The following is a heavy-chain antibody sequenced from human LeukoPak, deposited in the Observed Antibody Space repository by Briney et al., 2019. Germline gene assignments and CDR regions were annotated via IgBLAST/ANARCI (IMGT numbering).Heavy chain of an antibody. D-gene: IGHD5-18*01. CDR2: IYYSGST. CDR3: ARGSGYSYGLTDY. CDR1: GGSISSYY. V-gene: IGHV4-59*01. Sequence: SETPSLTCTVSGGSISSYYWSWIRQPPGKGLEWIGYIYYSGSTNYNPSLKSRVTISVDTSKNQFSLKLSSVTAADTAVYYCARGSGYSYGLTDYWGQGTLVTVSS. J-gene: IGHJ4*02.